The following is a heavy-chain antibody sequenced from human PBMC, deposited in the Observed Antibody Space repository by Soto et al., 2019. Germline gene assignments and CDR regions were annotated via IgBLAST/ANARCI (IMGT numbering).Heavy chain of an antibody. V-gene: IGHV4-34*01. J-gene: IGHJ5*02. CDR2: INHSGST. CDR1: GGSFSGYY. D-gene: IGHD3-3*01. Sequence: SETLSLTCAVYGGSFSGYYWSWIRQPPGKGLEWIGEINHSGSTNYNPSLKSRVTISVDTSKNQFSLKLSSVTAADTAVYYCARGLRITIFGVVIIEYWFDPWGQGTRVSVSS. CDR3: ARGLRITIFGVVIIEYWFDP.